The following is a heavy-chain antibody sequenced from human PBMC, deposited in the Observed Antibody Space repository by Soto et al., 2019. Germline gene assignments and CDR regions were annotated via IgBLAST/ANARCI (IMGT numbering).Heavy chain of an antibody. CDR1: GFTFSSYS. D-gene: IGHD4-17*01. Sequence: GGSLRLSCAASGFTFSSYSMNWVRQAPGKGLEWVSYISSSSSTIYYADSVKGRFTISRDNAKNSLYLQMNSLRDEDTAVYYCASARMTTVTHGSDYWGQGTLVTVSS. V-gene: IGHV3-48*02. CDR3: ASARMTTVTHGSDY. J-gene: IGHJ4*02. CDR2: ISSSSSTI.